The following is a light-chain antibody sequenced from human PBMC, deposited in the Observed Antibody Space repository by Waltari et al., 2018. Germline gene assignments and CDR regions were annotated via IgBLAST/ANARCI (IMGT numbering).Light chain of an antibody. CDR3: CSYAGSTTHVI. CDR1: RSDVGNYNL. J-gene: IGLJ2*01. Sequence: QSALTQPASVSGSPGQSITISCTGTRSDVGNYNLVSWYQQHPGKAPKLMIYEVTKRPSGVSNRFSGSKSGNTASLTISGLQAEDEADYCCCSYAGSTTHVIFGGGTKLTVL. V-gene: IGLV2-23*02. CDR2: EVT.